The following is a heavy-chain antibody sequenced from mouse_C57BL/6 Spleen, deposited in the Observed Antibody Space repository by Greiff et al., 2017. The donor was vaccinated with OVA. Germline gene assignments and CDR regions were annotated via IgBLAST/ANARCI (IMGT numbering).Heavy chain of an antibody. CDR1: GYTFTSYW. CDR2: IDPSDSYT. V-gene: IGHV1-69*01. CDR3: ARAGGRWGDY. D-gene: IGHD1-1*01. Sequence: QVQLQQPGAELVMPGASVKLSCKASGYTFTSYWMHWVKQRPGQGLEWIGEIDPSDSYTNYNQKFKGKSTLTVDQSSSTAYMQLSSLTSEDSAVYYCARAGGRWGDYWGQGTTLTVSS. J-gene: IGHJ2*01.